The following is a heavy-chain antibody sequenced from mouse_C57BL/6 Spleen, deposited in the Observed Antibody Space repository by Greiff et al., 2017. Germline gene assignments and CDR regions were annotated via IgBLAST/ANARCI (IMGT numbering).Heavy chain of an antibody. CDR2: IYPGDGDT. D-gene: IGHD4-1*01. Sequence: QVHVQQSGPELVKPGASVKISCKASGYAFSSSWMNWVKQRPGKGLEWIGRIYPGDGDTNYNGKFKGKATLTADKSSSTAYMQLSSLTSEYSAVYFCARVGRGYYAMDYWGQGTSVTVSS. J-gene: IGHJ4*01. CDR1: GYAFSSSW. V-gene: IGHV1-82*01. CDR3: ARVGRGYYAMDY.